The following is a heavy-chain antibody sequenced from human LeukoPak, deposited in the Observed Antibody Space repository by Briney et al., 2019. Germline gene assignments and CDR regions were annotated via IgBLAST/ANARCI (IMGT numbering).Heavy chain of an antibody. D-gene: IGHD5-12*01. Sequence: GASVKVSCKASGYTFTSYGISWVRQAPGQGLEWMGIINPSGGSTSYAQKFQGRVTMTRDTSTSTVYMELSSLRSEDTAVYYCARDLGWGYSGYDSSGDDYWGQGTLVTVSS. J-gene: IGHJ4*02. CDR1: GYTFTSYG. CDR2: INPSGGST. V-gene: IGHV1-46*01. CDR3: ARDLGWGYSGYDSSGDDY.